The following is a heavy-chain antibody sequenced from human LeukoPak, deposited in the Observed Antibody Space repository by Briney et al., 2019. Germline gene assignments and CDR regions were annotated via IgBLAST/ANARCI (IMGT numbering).Heavy chain of an antibody. D-gene: IGHD3-10*01. Sequence: SETLSLTCTVSGGSISSTSYYWGWIRQPPGKGLDWIGSIYYTGSAYYNPSLKSRVTISVDTSKNQFSLKLSSVTAADTAVYYCARVEEGYGSGRRENYYYYYMDVWGKGTTVTISS. J-gene: IGHJ6*03. CDR1: GGSISSTSYY. CDR2: IYYTGSA. CDR3: ARVEEGYGSGRRENYYYYYMDV. V-gene: IGHV4-39*07.